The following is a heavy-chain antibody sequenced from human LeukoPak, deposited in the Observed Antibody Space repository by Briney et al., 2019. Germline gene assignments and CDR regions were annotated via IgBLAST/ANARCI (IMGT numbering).Heavy chain of an antibody. CDR3: ARLTYYYGSGSYTFDP. CDR1: GGSISSSSYY. Sequence: SETLSLTCTVSGGSISSSSYYWGWIRQPPGKGLEWIGSIYYSGSTYYNPSLKSRVTISVDTSKNQFSLKLSSVTPADTAVYYCARLTYYYGSGSYTFDPWGQGTLVTVSS. J-gene: IGHJ5*02. CDR2: IYYSGST. D-gene: IGHD3-10*01. V-gene: IGHV4-39*01.